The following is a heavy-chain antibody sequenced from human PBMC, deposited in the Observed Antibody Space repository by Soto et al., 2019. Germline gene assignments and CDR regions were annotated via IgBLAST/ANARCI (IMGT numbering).Heavy chain of an antibody. CDR1: GFTFSSYG. Sequence: GGSLRLSCAASGFTFSSYGMHWVRQAPGKGLEWVAVISYDGSNKYYADSVKGRFTISRDNSKNTLYLQMNSLRAEDTAVYYCAKLYYYDSSAPLLDYWGQGT. J-gene: IGHJ4*02. V-gene: IGHV3-30*18. CDR2: ISYDGSNK. D-gene: IGHD3-22*01. CDR3: AKLYYYDSSAPLLDY.